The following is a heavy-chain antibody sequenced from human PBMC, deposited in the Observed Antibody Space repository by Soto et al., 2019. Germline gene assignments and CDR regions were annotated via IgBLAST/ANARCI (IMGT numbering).Heavy chain of an antibody. CDR2: IDPSDSQT. Sequence: GESLKISCKGSGYSFAGYWITWVRQKPGKGLEWMGRIDPSDSQTYYSPSFRGHVTISVTKSITTVFLQWSSLRASDTAMYYCARQIYDSGTGPNFQYYFDSWGQGTPLTVSS. J-gene: IGHJ4*02. V-gene: IGHV5-10-1*01. CDR1: GYSFAGYW. CDR3: ARQIYDSGTGPNFQYYFDS. D-gene: IGHD6-13*01.